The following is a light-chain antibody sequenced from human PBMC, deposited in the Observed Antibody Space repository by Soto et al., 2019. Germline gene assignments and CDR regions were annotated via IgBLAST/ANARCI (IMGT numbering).Light chain of an antibody. J-gene: IGKJ1*01. CDR2: ATD. Sequence: DLQMTQSPSSLAASVGDRVTITCRASHTITNYLNWYQQQSGKAPTLLIYATDTLQSGVPSRFSGSGSGTDYTLTISSLQPEDFATYYCQQSYNTPQTFGQGTKVDIK. V-gene: IGKV1-39*01. CDR1: HTITNY. CDR3: QQSYNTPQT.